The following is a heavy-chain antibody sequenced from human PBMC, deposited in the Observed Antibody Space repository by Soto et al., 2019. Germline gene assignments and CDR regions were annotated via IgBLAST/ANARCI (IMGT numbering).Heavy chain of an antibody. CDR3: ARALGDSWGPTDY. D-gene: IGHD3-16*01. V-gene: IGHV1-18*01. J-gene: IGHJ4*02. Sequence: QVQLVQSGAEVKKPGASVKVSCKASGYTFTSYGISWVRQAPGQGLEWMGWISAYNGNTNYAQKLQGRVTMTTDTSTDPGYIEVRSLGSYGTAGVFWARALGDSWGPTDYWGQGTLVTVSS. CDR1: GYTFTSYG. CDR2: ISAYNGNT.